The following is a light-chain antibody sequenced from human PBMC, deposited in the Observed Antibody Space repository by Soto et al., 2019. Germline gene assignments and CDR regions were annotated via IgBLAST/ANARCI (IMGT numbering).Light chain of an antibody. CDR1: QIVTSSY. CDR3: QQHGSSPVT. Sequence: EIVLTQSPGTLSLSPGERATLTCRASQIVTSSYLAWYQQKPGQAPRLLMYGASSRATGIPDRFSGSGSGTDFTLTNSSLEPEDFAVYYCQQHGSSPVTFGPRTPVDIK. CDR2: GAS. J-gene: IGKJ3*01. V-gene: IGKV3-20*01.